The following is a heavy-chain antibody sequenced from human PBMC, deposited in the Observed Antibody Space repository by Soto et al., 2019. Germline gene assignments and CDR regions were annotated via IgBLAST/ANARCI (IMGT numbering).Heavy chain of an antibody. CDR3: ASPFGGGDGRGYRDDVFDI. Sequence: QLQLQESGSGLVKPSQTLSLTCAVSVGSINSGGYSWSWIRQPPGKGLEWVGYTYQSGTTYSNPSIKNRVTISHDRSQNQLFRNLTSVSASETAGYDCASPFGGGDGRGYRDDVFDIWGPGTGVTVSS. CDR2: TYQSGTT. D-gene: IGHD3-22*01. CDR1: VGSINSGGYS. J-gene: IGHJ3*02. V-gene: IGHV4-30-2*01.